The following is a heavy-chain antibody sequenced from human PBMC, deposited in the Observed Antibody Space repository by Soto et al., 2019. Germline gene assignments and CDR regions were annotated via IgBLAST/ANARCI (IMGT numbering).Heavy chain of an antibody. CDR1: GGTFSIYT. J-gene: IGHJ4*02. D-gene: IGHD6-13*01. Sequence: QVQLVQSGSEVKKPGSSVRVSCKASGGTFSIYTISWVRQAPGQGLEWMGRVIPFLDITSYSQRFQGRVTITADKSTTTAYMELISLRSEDTAVYYCARDRDNSNWPNFDSWGQVTLVTVSS. CDR2: VIPFLDIT. CDR3: ARDRDNSNWPNFDS. V-gene: IGHV1-69*02.